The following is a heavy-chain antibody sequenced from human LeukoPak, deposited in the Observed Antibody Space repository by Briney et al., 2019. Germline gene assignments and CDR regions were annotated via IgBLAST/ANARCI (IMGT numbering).Heavy chain of an antibody. CDR2: IIPIFGTA. CDR3: ARNPYCGGDCYGPRY. CDR1: GGTFSSYA. D-gene: IGHD2-21*02. Sequence: ASVKVSCKASGGTFSSYAISWVRQAPGQGLEWMEGIIPIFGTANYAQKFQGRVTITADESTSAAYMELSSLRSEDTAVYYCARNPYCGGDCYGPRYWGQGTLVTVSS. J-gene: IGHJ4*02. V-gene: IGHV1-69*13.